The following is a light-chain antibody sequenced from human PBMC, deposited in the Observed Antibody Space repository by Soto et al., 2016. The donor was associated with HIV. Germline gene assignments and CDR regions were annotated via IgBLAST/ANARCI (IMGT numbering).Light chain of an antibody. J-gene: IGLJ2*01. Sequence: SYELTQSPSASVAPGKTARIACGGNNIGSKSVHWYQQKPGQAPVLVVYDDSDRPSGIPERFSGSNSGNSATLTISRVEAGDEADYFCQVWDSSTNHVVFGGGTKLTVL. CDR1: NIGSKS. CDR2: DDS. CDR3: QVWDSSTNHVV. V-gene: IGLV3-21*03.